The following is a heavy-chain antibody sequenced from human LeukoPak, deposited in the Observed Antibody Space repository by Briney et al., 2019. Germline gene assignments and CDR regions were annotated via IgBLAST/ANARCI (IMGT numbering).Heavy chain of an antibody. D-gene: IGHD1-1*01. CDR2: IYHSGST. J-gene: IGHJ6*03. CDR3: ARGDNWKFYYYYMDV. Sequence: SEALSLTPTVPRYSISSGYSWAWIRQPPGKGLEWIRSIYHSGSTYYNPSLKSRVTISVDTSKNQFSLKRSSVTAAYTAVYYCARGDNWKFYYYYMDVWGKGTTVTVSS. V-gene: IGHV4-38-2*02. CDR1: RYSISSGYS.